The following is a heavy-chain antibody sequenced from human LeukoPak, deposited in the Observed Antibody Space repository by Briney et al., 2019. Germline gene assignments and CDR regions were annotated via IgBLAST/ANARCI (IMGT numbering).Heavy chain of an antibody. CDR2: INHSGST. V-gene: IGHV4-34*01. CDR3: ARHGRSTVTTLAYFDY. CDR1: GGSFSGYY. J-gene: IGHJ4*02. D-gene: IGHD4-17*01. Sequence: PSETLSLTCAVYGGSFSGYYWSWIRQPPGKGLEWIGEINHSGSTNYNPSLKSRVTMSVDTSKNQFSLKLSSVTAADTAVYYCARHGRSTVTTLAYFDYWGQGTLVTVSS.